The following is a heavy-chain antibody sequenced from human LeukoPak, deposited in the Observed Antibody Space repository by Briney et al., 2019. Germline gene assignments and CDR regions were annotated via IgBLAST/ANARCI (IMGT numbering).Heavy chain of an antibody. D-gene: IGHD2-8*01. CDR2: IWYDGNNK. V-gene: IGHV3-33*06. CDR3: AKDSYYFDTNGPFDY. Sequence: PGGSLRLSCAASGFIFSNYGMHWVRQAPGKGLEWVALIWYDGNNKYYSDSVKGRFTISRDNSKNTLYLQMNSLRAEDTAVYYCAKDSYYFDTNGPFDYWGQGALVTVSS. J-gene: IGHJ4*02. CDR1: GFIFSNYG.